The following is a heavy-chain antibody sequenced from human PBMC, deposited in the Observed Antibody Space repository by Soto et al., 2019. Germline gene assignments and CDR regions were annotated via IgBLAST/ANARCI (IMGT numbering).Heavy chain of an antibody. Sequence: QVQLVQSGAEVKKPGSSVKVSCKASGGTFSSYTISWVRQAPGQGLEWMGRIIPILGIANYAQKFQGRVTITADKSTSTADMELGSLRSADTDVYYCASDRGGMANWYFDLWGRGTLVTVSS. D-gene: IGHD3-16*01. V-gene: IGHV1-69*02. CDR3: ASDRGGMANWYFDL. CDR2: IIPILGIA. CDR1: GGTFSSYT. J-gene: IGHJ2*01.